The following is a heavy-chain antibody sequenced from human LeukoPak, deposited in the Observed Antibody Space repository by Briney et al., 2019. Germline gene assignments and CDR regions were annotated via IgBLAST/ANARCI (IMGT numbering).Heavy chain of an antibody. CDR1: GFTFSSYW. D-gene: IGHD3-10*01. CDR3: ARESVWSLDY. V-gene: IGHV3-74*01. J-gene: IGHJ4*02. Sequence: PGGSLRLSCAASGFTFSSYWMHWVRQAPGKGLVWVSRINSDGSNTPYADSVKGRFTISRDNAKNTLFLQMNSLRAEDTAVYYCARESVWSLDYWGQGILVTVSS. CDR2: INSDGSNT.